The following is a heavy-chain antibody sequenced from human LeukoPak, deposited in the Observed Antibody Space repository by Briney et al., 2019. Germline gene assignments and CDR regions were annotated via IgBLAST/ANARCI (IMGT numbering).Heavy chain of an antibody. D-gene: IGHD1-26*01. CDR1: GYSISSGYY. CDR3: ARDNSVGAHGVYPGDAFDI. Sequence: SETLSLTCTVSGYSISSGYYWGWIRPPPGKGLEWIGSIYHSGSTYYNPSLKSRVTISVDTSKNQFSLKLSSVTAADTAVYYCARDNSVGAHGVYPGDAFDIWGQGTMVTVSS. V-gene: IGHV4-38-2*02. J-gene: IGHJ3*02. CDR2: IYHSGST.